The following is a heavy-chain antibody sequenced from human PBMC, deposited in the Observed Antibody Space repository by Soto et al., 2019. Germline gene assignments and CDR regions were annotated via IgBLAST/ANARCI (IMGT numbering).Heavy chain of an antibody. V-gene: IGHV3-30*18. CDR1: GFTFSSYG. D-gene: IGHD6-25*01. J-gene: IGHJ4*02. CDR2: ISYDGSNK. Sequence: QVQLVESGGGVVQPGRSLRLSCAASGFTFSSYGMHWVRQAPGKGLEWVAVISYDGSNKYYADSVKGRFTISRDNSKNTPYLQMNSLRAEDTAVYYCAKDGSGGTFDYWGQGTLVTVSS. CDR3: AKDGSGGTFDY.